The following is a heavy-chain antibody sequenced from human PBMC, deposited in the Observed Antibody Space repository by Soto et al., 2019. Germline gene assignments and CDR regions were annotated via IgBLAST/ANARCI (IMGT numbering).Heavy chain of an antibody. Sequence: EAQPLETGGGLVQLGGSLRLSCVAAGFTFSSYTMRWVRQAPGKGLEWVSSISASGDTTYYADAVKGRFIISRDNSKNTLSLQMDSLRSEDTAVYYCAKDPEYGEPRGYFQHWGQGTLATASS. CDR1: GFTFSSYT. CDR3: AKDPEYGEPRGYFQH. CDR2: ISASGDTT. V-gene: IGHV3-23*01. D-gene: IGHD4-17*01. J-gene: IGHJ1*01.